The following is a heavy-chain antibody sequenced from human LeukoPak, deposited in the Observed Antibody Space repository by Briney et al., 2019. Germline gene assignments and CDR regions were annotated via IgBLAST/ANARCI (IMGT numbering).Heavy chain of an antibody. CDR2: ISSSSSYI. Sequence: SGGSLRLSCAASGFTFSSYSMNWVRQAPGKGLEWVSSISSSSSYIYYADSVKGRFTISRDNAKNSLYLQMNSLRAEDTAVYYCATAGDRFLEWLLGAFDIWGQGTMVTVSS. CDR1: GFTFSSYS. D-gene: IGHD3-3*01. V-gene: IGHV3-21*01. CDR3: ATAGDRFLEWLLGAFDI. J-gene: IGHJ3*02.